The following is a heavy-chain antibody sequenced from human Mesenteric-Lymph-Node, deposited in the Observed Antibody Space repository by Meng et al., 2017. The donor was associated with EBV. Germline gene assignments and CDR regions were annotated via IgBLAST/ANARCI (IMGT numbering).Heavy chain of an antibody. Sequence: LRLQGPGPGLVKPSETRAPTGPVSGGAISSRSYYWGWIRQPPGKGLEWIGSIYYSGSTYYNPSLKSRVTISVDTSKNQFALKLSSVTAADTAVYYCARPDSSSWIHFDYWGQGTLVTVSS. CDR1: GGAISSRSYY. CDR3: ARPDSSSWIHFDY. D-gene: IGHD6-13*01. J-gene: IGHJ4*02. V-gene: IGHV4-39*01. CDR2: IYYSGST.